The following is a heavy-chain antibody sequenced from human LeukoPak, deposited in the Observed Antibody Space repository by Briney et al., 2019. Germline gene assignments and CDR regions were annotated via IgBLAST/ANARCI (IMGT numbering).Heavy chain of an antibody. J-gene: IGHJ4*02. CDR2: INPSGDST. CDR1: GYNFSSYY. D-gene: IGHD6-19*01. CDR3: TTARQGLY. Sequence: ASVTVSCKASGYNFSSYYMHWVRQAPGQGLEWMGIINPSGDSTSYAQKFQGRVTVTRDTSTSTAYMELSSLRSEDTAVYYCTTARQGLYWGQGTLVIVSS. V-gene: IGHV1-46*01.